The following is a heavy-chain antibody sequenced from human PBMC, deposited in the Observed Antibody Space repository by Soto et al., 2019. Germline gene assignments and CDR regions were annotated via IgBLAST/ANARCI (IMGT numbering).Heavy chain of an antibody. J-gene: IGHJ6*02. CDR2: IYYSGST. V-gene: IGHV4-59*01. Sequence: SETLSLTCTVSGGSISSYYWSWIRQPPGKGLEWIGYIYYSGSTNYNPSLKSRVTISVDTSKNQFSLKLSSVTAADTAVYYCARVRTKRWLQLRYYYYGMDVWGQGTTVTVSS. D-gene: IGHD5-12*01. CDR1: GGSISSYY. CDR3: ARVRTKRWLQLRYYYYGMDV.